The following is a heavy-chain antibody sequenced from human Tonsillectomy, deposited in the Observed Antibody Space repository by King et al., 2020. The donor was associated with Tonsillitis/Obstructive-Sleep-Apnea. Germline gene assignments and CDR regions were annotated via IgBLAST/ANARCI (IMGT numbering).Heavy chain of an antibody. CDR2: IYYSGST. V-gene: IGHV4-39*01. Sequence: LQLQESGPGLVKPSETLSLTCTVSGGSISSSTYSWGWIRQPPGKGLEWIGSIYYSGSTYYNPSLKSRVTISADTSKNQFSLKLSSVTAADTAVYYCARHFYDILTVYFFDYWGQGTLVTVSS. J-gene: IGHJ4*02. CDR1: GGSISSSTYS. CDR3: ARHFYDILTVYFFDY. D-gene: IGHD3-9*01.